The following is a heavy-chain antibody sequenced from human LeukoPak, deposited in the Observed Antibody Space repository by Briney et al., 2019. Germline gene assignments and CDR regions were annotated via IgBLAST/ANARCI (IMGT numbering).Heavy chain of an antibody. D-gene: IGHD1-26*01. V-gene: IGHV7-4-1*02. CDR3: ARFRGSYSSDPFDL. Sequence: ASVKVSCKASGYSFTDSALNWVRQSPGQGLEWMGRINTKTGNPTYAQGFAGRFVFSLDTSVDTTHLQISSLKAEDTAVYYCARFRGSYSSDPFDLWGQGTLVTVSS. CDR1: GYSFTDSA. J-gene: IGHJ3*01. CDR2: INTKTGNP.